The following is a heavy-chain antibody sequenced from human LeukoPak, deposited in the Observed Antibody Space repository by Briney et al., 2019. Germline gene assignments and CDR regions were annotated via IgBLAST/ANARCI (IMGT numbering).Heavy chain of an antibody. CDR1: GFTVRSYY. V-gene: IGHV3-53*05. J-gene: IGHJ4*02. CDR3: AKDRPLTMIVVVIDY. Sequence: PGGSLRLSCAASGFTVRSYYMAWVRQAPGKGLEWVSVIYSGGDTYYADSVKGRFTISRDNSKNTLYLQMNSLRAEDTAVYYCAKDRPLTMIVVVIDYWGQGTLVTVSS. CDR2: IYSGGDT. D-gene: IGHD3-22*01.